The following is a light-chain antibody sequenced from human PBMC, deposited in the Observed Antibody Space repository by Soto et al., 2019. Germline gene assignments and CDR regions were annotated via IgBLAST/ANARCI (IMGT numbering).Light chain of an antibody. CDR2: DAS. CDR1: QGIITY. V-gene: IGKV1-8*01. J-gene: IGKJ2*01. CDR3: QQYYSYPYT. Sequence: ALRMTQSPSSLSASTGARVTITCRASQGIITYLAWYQQKPGKAPKLLIYDASTLHSGVPSRFSGSGSGTDFTLTISCLQSEDFATYYCQQYYSYPYTFGQGTKLEIK.